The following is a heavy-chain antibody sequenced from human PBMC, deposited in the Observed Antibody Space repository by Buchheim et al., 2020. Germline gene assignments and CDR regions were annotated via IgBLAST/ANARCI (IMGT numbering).Heavy chain of an antibody. CDR3: ARGRGYFYSNEDNWPDP. Sequence: EVQVVESGGGLVQPGGSLRLSCAASGFTFSTYWMSWVRQAPGKGPEWVANIKEDGSAKYYVDSVKARFSISRDNAKNSVYLQMNSLRAEDTAMYYCARGRGYFYSNEDNWPDPWGQGTL. D-gene: IGHD1-1*01. J-gene: IGHJ5*02. V-gene: IGHV3-7*01. CDR1: GFTFSTYW. CDR2: IKEDGSAK.